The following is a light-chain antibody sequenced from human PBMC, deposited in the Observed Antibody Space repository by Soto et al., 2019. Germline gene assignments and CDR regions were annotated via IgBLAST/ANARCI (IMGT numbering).Light chain of an antibody. J-gene: IGKJ1*01. CDR2: GAS. CDR3: QQYGSSPWT. CDR1: PSVSSSY. Sequence: ETVLTQSPGPLSLSPGERATLSCRACPSVSSSYLARYQQKPGQAPRLLIYGASSRATGIPDRFSGSGSGTYCTLTISRLEPEDFAVYDCQQYGSSPWTFGEGTKVEIK. V-gene: IGKV3-20*01.